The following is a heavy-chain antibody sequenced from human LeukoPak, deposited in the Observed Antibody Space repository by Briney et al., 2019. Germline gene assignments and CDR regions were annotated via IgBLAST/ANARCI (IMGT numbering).Heavy chain of an antibody. Sequence: ASVKVSCKASGYTFTSYNINWVRQDTGQGLEWMGWMDPNSGNTGYAQKFQGRVTMTRNTSISTAYMELSSLRSEDTAVYYCARTEGSGSLYYYYYYYMDVWGKGTTVTDSS. V-gene: IGHV1-8*01. CDR3: ARTEGSGSLYYYYYYYMDV. J-gene: IGHJ6*03. CDR2: MDPNSGNT. D-gene: IGHD3-3*01. CDR1: GYTFTSYN.